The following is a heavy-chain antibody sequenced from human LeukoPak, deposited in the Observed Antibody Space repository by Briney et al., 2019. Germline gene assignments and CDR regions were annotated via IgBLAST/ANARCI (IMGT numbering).Heavy chain of an antibody. Sequence: SETLSLTCTVSGGSISTYYWSWIRQPPGKGLEWIGYIYTSGSTNYNRSLKSRVTISVDTSKNQFSLKLTSVTAADPAVYYCARSRSYSSTWYNPWGQGTLVTVSS. V-gene: IGHV4-4*09. J-gene: IGHJ5*02. D-gene: IGHD6-13*01. CDR1: GGSISTYY. CDR3: ARSRSYSSTWYNP. CDR2: IYTSGST.